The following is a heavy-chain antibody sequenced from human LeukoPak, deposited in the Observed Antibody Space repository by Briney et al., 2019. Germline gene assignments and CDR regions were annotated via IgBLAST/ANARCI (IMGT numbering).Heavy chain of an antibody. D-gene: IGHD1-26*01. CDR2: ILPLYGSG. CDR1: EDTFHSYG. J-gene: IGHJ4*02. V-gene: IGHV1-69*05. Sequence: ASVKVSCKASEDTFHSYGFSWVRHAPGQGLEWVGGILPLYGSGKYPEKFQGRISITTDDSTSTAYMELSSLRSEDTAVYYCASRGGDYWGQGTLVTVSS. CDR3: ASRGGDY.